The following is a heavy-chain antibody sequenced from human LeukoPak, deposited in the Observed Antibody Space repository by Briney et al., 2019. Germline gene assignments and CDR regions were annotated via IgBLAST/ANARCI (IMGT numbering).Heavy chain of an antibody. CDR2: IKEDGSEK. D-gene: IGHD2-15*01. CDR1: GFTFSDYW. CDR3: ARASRGIAANLCVDY. J-gene: IGHJ4*02. V-gene: IGHV3-7*01. Sequence: GRSLRLSCAASGFTFSDYWMSWVRQAPGKGLEWVANIKEDGSEKYYVDSVKGRFTISRDNAKNSLYLQMNSLRVEDTAVYYCARASRGIAANLCVDYWGQGTLVTVSS.